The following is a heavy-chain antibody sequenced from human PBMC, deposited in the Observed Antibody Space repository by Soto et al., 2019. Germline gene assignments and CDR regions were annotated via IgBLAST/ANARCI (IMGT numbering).Heavy chain of an antibody. CDR3: TTDFPYYYGSGSYYNVVDY. D-gene: IGHD3-10*01. CDR1: GFTFSNAW. Sequence: PGGSLRLSCAASGFTFSNAWMSWVRQAPGKGLEWVGRIKSKTDGGTTDYAAPVKGRFTISRDDSKNTLYLQMNSPKTEDTAVYYCTTDFPYYYGSGSYYNVVDYWGQGTLVTVS. V-gene: IGHV3-15*01. CDR2: IKSKTDGGTT. J-gene: IGHJ4*02.